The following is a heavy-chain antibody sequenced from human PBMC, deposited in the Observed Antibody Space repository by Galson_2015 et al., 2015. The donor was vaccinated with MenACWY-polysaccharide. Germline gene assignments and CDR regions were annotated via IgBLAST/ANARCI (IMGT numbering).Heavy chain of an antibody. D-gene: IGHD2-21*02. CDR2: ISGSGAGT. CDR3: AKNCGTTCYSGFYY. CDR1: GFTFSSYA. V-gene: IGHV3-23*01. Sequence: SLRLSCAASGFTFSSYAMSWVRQAPGKGLEWVSTISGSGAGTFYADSVKGRFTISRDNSKNTLHLQMNTLRAEDTAVYYCAKNCGTTCYSGFYYWGQGTLVTVSS. J-gene: IGHJ4*02.